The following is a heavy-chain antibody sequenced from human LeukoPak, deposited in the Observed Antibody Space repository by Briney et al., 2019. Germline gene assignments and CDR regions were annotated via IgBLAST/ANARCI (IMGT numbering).Heavy chain of an antibody. D-gene: IGHD2-2*02. CDR2: INLDGSET. J-gene: IGHJ5*02. CDR1: GFTFSSYW. Sequence: QWGGSVRLSCVASGFTFSSYWVSWVRQAPGKGLQWVANINLDGSETNYEDSVKGRFTISRDNAKDSLFLQMNSLRAEDTAVYYCARALVPGAISWFDPWGQGALGSASS. CDR3: ARALVPGAISWFDP. V-gene: IGHV3-7*02.